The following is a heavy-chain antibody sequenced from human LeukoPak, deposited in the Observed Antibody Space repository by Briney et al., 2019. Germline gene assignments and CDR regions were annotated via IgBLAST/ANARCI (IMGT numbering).Heavy chain of an antibody. V-gene: IGHV4-38-2*01. CDR1: GYSISSGYY. J-gene: IGHJ2*01. CDR3: ARLRGLGSHRARYYDSSGLYYWYFDL. Sequence: SETLSLTCAVSGYSISSGYYWGWIRPPPGKGLEWIGSIYHRGSTYYNPSVKSRDTISVDTSKNKFSLKLSSVTAADTAVYYCARLRGLGSHRARYYDSSGLYYWYFDLWGRGTLVTVSS. CDR2: IYHRGST. D-gene: IGHD3-22*01.